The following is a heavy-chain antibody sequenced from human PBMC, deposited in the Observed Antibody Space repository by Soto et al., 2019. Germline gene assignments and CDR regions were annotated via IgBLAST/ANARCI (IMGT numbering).Heavy chain of an antibody. D-gene: IGHD6-19*01. J-gene: IGHJ5*01. CDR3: TRGSSSGWFAY. CDR1: GGSVTTYY. CDR2: VYNTGTT. V-gene: IGHV4-59*02. Sequence: LSLTCTVSGGSVTTYYWSWIRQSPGKGLEWIGYVYNTGTTKYNPSLKSRVTISIDTSKTQFSLKLTSVTSADTAVYYCTRGSSSGWFAYWGLGTPVTVSS.